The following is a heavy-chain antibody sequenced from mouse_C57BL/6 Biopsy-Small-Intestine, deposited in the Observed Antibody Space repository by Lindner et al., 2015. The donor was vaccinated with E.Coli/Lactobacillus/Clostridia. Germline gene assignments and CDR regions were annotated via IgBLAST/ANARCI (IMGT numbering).Heavy chain of an antibody. V-gene: IGHV1-81*01. CDR3: TRGDSCDF. CDR1: GYTFISYG. J-gene: IGHJ2*01. CDR2: IFPISGNA. D-gene: IGHD2-13*01. Sequence: VQLQESGAVLARPGASVKLSCKASGYTFISYGLSWVKQRTGQGLEWIGEIFPISGNAYYNERFKGKATLTADKSSSTAYMELRNLTSEDSAVYFCTRGDSCDFWGQGTTLTVSS.